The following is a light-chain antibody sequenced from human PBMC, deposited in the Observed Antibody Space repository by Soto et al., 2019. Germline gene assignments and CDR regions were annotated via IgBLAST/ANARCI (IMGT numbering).Light chain of an antibody. V-gene: IGLV2-14*01. CDR3: SSYTSSSTLD. Sequence: QSALTQPASVSGSPGQSITISCTGTSSDVGGYNYVSWYQQHPGKAPKLMIYDVSNRPSGVSNRFSGSKSGNTASLTISGLQGEDEADYYCSSYTSSSTLDFGTGTKLTVL. J-gene: IGLJ1*01. CDR2: DVS. CDR1: SSDVGGYNY.